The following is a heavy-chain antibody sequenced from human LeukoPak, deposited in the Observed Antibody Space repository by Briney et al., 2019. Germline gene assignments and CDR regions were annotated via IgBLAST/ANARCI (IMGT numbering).Heavy chain of an antibody. Sequence: SETLSLTCTVSGGSISSYYWSWIRQPPGKGLEWIGYIYYSGSTNYNPSLKSRVTISVDTSKNQFSLKLSSVTAADTAVYYCARVFGYSGGWYRGNAFDIWGQGTMVTVSS. CDR3: ARVFGYSGGWYRGNAFDI. CDR1: GGSISSYY. J-gene: IGHJ3*02. CDR2: IYYSGST. V-gene: IGHV4-59*01. D-gene: IGHD6-19*01.